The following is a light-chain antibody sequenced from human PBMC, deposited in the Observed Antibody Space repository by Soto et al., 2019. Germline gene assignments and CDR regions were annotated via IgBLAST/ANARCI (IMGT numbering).Light chain of an antibody. Sequence: EIVLTQSPATLSLSPGERATLSCRASQSVSSYLAWHQQKPGQAPRLLIYDASNRATGIPARFSGSGSGTDFTLTMSSLEPEDFAVYYGQQRSNWPPTFCQGTKLEIK. CDR3: QQRSNWPPT. CDR2: DAS. V-gene: IGKV3-11*01. J-gene: IGKJ2*01. CDR1: QSVSSY.